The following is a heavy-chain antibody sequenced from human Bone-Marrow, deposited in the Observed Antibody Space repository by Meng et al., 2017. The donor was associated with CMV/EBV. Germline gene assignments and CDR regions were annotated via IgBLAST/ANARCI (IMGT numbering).Heavy chain of an antibody. D-gene: IGHD2-15*01. J-gene: IGHJ5*02. V-gene: IGHV4-34*01. CDR1: Y. CDR3: ARGRWSPRVVVVSVTTLGGWLDP. Sequence: YGNWIRQSPGKGLEWIGEINHKRRSNYNPSLKSRVTMSGDSSKSQFPLKLTSVTAADTAVYYCARGRWSPRVVVVSVTTLGGWLDPWGQGTLVTVSS. CDR2: INHKRRS.